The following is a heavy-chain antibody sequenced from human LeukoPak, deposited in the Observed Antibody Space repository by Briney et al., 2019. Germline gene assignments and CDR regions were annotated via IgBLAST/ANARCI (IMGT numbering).Heavy chain of an antibody. J-gene: IGHJ4*02. Sequence: PSETLSLTCAVYGGSFSGYYWSWIRQPPGKGLEWIGEINHSGSTNYNPSLKSRVTISVDTSKNQFSLKLSSVTAADTAVYYCARDRDQVWFGELAGPPDDYWGQGTLVTVSS. V-gene: IGHV4-34*01. CDR3: ARDRDQVWFGELAGPPDDY. CDR1: GGSFSGYY. D-gene: IGHD3-10*01. CDR2: INHSGST.